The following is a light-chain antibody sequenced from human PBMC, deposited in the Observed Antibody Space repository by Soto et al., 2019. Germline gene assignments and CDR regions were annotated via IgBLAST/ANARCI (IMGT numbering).Light chain of an antibody. J-gene: IGKJ4*01. Sequence: DIQLTQSPSSLSASVGDKVTITCRASQSIRSYLNWVQQKPGKAPKLLIYAASTLQSGVPSRFSGSGSGTDFTLTISSLQPEDVATYYCQKYNSAPLTFGGGTKVDIK. CDR3: QKYNSAPLT. V-gene: IGKV1-27*01. CDR2: AAS. CDR1: QSIRSY.